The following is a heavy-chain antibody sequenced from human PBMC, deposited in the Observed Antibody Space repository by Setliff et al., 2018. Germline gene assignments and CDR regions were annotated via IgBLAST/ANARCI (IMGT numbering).Heavy chain of an antibody. V-gene: IGHV4-34*01. Sequence: PSETLSLTCAAHGGSFSDYYWTWIRQPPGKGLEWIGEINHSGSTKYSPSLESRVTMSVDPSKNQFSLKVTSVTAADTAVYYCARGRNVAARLLDSWGRGTLVTVS. CDR2: INHSGST. CDR1: GGSFSDYY. J-gene: IGHJ4*02. CDR3: ARGRNVAARLLDS. D-gene: IGHD6-6*01.